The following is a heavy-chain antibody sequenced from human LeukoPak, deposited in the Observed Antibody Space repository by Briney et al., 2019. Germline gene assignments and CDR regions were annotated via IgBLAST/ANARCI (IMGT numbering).Heavy chain of an antibody. CDR3: AILYGDYPDY. V-gene: IGHV5-10-1*01. J-gene: IGHJ4*02. D-gene: IGHD4-17*01. CDR2: IDPSDSYT. Sequence: GESLRISCKGSGYSFTSYWITWVRRMPGKGLEWMGTIDPSDSYTNYSPSFQGHVTISADKSISTAYLQWSSLKASDTAMYYCAILYGDYPDYWGQGTLVTVSS. CDR1: GYSFTSYW.